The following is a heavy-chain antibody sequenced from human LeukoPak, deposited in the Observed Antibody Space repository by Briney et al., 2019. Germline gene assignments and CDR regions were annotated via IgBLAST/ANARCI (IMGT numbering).Heavy chain of an antibody. CDR1: GYSISSGYY. J-gene: IGHJ4*02. Sequence: SETLSLTCTVSGYSISSGYYWGWIRQPPGKGLEWIGEINHSGSTNYNPSLKSRVTISVDTSKNQFSLKLSSVTAADTAVYYCARGRDIVVVPAGMCFDYWGQGTLGTVSS. CDR3: ARGRDIVVVPAGMCFDY. V-gene: IGHV4-38-2*02. D-gene: IGHD2-2*01. CDR2: INHSGST.